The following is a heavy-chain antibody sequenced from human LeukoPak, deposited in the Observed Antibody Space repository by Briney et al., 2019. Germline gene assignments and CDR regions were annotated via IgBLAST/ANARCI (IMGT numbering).Heavy chain of an antibody. CDR2: INSDGSST. J-gene: IGHJ4*02. CDR1: GFTFSSYW. V-gene: IGHV3-74*01. CDR3: AKRGPNYDYIWGSYRSGY. Sequence: GGSLRLPCAASGFTFSSYWMHWVRQAPGKGLVWVSRINSDGSSTSYADSVKGRFTISRDNAKNTLYLQMNSLRAEDTAVYYCAKRGPNYDYIWGSYRSGYWGQGTLVTVSS. D-gene: IGHD3-16*02.